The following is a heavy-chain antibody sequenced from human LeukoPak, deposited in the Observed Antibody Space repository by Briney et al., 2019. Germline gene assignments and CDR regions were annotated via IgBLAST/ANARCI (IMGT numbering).Heavy chain of an antibody. CDR1: GYTLTELF. CDR2: FNPEDGET. Sequence: ASVKVSCKVSGYTLTELFMHWVRQAPGKGLEWMGGFNPEDGETIYAQKFQGRVTMTEDTSTDTAYMELSSLRSEDTAVYYCATRPTVPIGPYYYYYMDVWGKGTTVTVSS. J-gene: IGHJ6*03. D-gene: IGHD2-2*01. CDR3: ATRPTVPIGPYYYYYMDV. V-gene: IGHV1-24*01.